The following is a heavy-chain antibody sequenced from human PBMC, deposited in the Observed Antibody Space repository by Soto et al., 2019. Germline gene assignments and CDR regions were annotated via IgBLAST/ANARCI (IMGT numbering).Heavy chain of an antibody. V-gene: IGHV1-18*01. CDR3: ARDISGVVVVVAATCWFDP. Sequence: GTSVKVSCKASGYTFTSYGISWVRQAPGQGLEWMGWISAYNGNTNYAQKLQGRVTMTTDTSTSTVYMELRSLRSDDTAVYYCARDISGVVVVVAATCWFDPWGQGTLVTVSS. J-gene: IGHJ5*02. D-gene: IGHD2-15*01. CDR2: ISAYNGNT. CDR1: GYTFTSYG.